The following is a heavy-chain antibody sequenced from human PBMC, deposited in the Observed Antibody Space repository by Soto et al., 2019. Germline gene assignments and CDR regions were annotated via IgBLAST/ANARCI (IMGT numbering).Heavy chain of an antibody. CDR2: VYHSGRA. V-gene: IGHV4-4*02. D-gene: IGHD3-10*01. CDR3: AKTIGSGCYMPF. Sequence: QVPLQASGPGLVKPSGTLSLTCTVSGDSISDSNWWTWARQPPGKGLVWIGEVYHSGRANYNPSLRSRVTMSADTLKNHFILRLSSVTAADTAVYYCAKTIGSGCYMPFWGQGTLVAVSP. J-gene: IGHJ4*02. CDR1: GDSISDSNW.